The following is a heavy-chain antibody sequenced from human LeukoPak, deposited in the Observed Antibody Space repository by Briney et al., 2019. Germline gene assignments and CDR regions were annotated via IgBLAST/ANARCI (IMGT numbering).Heavy chain of an antibody. J-gene: IGHJ4*02. CDR1: GFTFSSYG. V-gene: IGHV3-74*01. D-gene: IGHD4-17*01. Sequence: GGSLRLSCAASGFTFSSYGMHWVRQAPGKGLVWVSRISGDGGNIRYADSVKGRCTISRDNAKNTLYLQMNSLRAEDTAAYYCATNGGAYGDFYNYWGQGTLVTVSS. CDR3: ATNGGAYGDFYNY. CDR2: ISGDGGNI.